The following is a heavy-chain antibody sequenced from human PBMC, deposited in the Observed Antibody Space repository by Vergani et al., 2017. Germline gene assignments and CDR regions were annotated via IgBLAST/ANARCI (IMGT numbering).Heavy chain of an antibody. V-gene: IGHV3-30-3*01. CDR3: ARDNTILGVESMDV. CDR2: ISYDGSNK. D-gene: IGHD3-3*01. Sequence: VQLVESGGGVVQPGRSLRLSCAASGFTFSSYAMHWVRQAPGKGLEWVAVISYDGSNKYYADSVKGRFTISRDNSKNTLYLQMNSLRAEDTAVYYCARDNTILGVESMDVWGKGTTVTVSS. J-gene: IGHJ6*04. CDR1: GFTFSSYA.